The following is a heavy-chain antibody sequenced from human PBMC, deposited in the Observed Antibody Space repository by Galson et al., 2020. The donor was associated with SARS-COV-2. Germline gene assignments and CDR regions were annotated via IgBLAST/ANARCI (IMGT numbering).Heavy chain of an antibody. J-gene: IGHJ4*02. D-gene: IGHD1-26*01. Sequence: ASVKVSCKASGYTLTNYGINWVRQAPGQGLEWMGWISPYTGNTNYAQNFQDRVTVTTDTSTSTAYMELRSLRSDDTAVYYCARMTRPAFTVGATPPFDYWGQGTLVTVSS. CDR3: ARMTRPAFTVGATPPFDY. V-gene: IGHV1-18*04. CDR1: GYTLTNYG. CDR2: ISPYTGNT.